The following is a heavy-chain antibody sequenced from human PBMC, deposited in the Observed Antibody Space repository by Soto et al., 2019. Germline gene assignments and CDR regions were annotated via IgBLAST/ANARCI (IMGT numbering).Heavy chain of an antibody. D-gene: IGHD6-19*01. CDR2: IYYSGST. V-gene: IGHV4-59*01. CDR1: GGSISGYY. Sequence: SETLSLTCTVSGGSISGYYWSWIRQAPGKGLEWIGYIYYSGSTNYNPSLKSRVTMSLDTSKNQFSLKLSSVTAADTAVYYCAVSQSSMGWSYYYYGLDVWGQGTTVTVSS. CDR3: AVSQSSMGWSYYYYGLDV. J-gene: IGHJ6*02.